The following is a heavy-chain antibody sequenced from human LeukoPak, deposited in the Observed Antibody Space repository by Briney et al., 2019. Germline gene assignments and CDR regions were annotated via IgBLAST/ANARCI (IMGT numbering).Heavy chain of an antibody. J-gene: IGHJ4*02. Sequence: SETLSLTCTVSGGSISSSSYYWGWIRQPPGKGLEWIGSIYYSGSTYYNPSLKNRVTISVDTSKNQFSLKLSSVTAADTAVYYCARHAHSSGSYYFDYWGQGTLVTVSS. D-gene: IGHD6-19*01. V-gene: IGHV4-39*01. CDR3: ARHAHSSGSYYFDY. CDR2: IYYSGST. CDR1: GGSISSSSYY.